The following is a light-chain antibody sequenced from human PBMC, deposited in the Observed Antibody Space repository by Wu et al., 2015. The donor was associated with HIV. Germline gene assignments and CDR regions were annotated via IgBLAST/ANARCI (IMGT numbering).Light chain of an antibody. Sequence: EIVLTQSPGTLSLSPGEGATLSCRASQSVSSSYLAWYQQKPGQAPRLLIYGASRRATGIPDRFSGSGSGTDFTLTINSLQADDFATYYCQQYASFPLTFGGGPRWRSN. CDR3: QQYASFPLT. CDR1: QSVSSSY. J-gene: IGKJ4*01. V-gene: IGKV3-20*01. CDR2: GAS.